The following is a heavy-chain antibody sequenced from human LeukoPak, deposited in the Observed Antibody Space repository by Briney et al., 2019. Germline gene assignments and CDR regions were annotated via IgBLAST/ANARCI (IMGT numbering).Heavy chain of an antibody. CDR1: GFTFSTYW. Sequence: GVSLRLFCASSGFTFSTYWMHWVRQAPGRGLVCVSRMNSDGRNTTYADSVKGRFTISRDNAKHTLYLQTNSLRAEDTAVYSCARDPGRNNWFDHWGQGTLVTVSS. D-gene: IGHD7-27*01. V-gene: IGHV3-74*01. J-gene: IGHJ5*02. CDR3: ARDPGRNNWFDH. CDR2: MNSDGRNT.